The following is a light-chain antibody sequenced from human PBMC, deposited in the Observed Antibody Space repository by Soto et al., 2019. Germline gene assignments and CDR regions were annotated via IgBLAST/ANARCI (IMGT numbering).Light chain of an antibody. CDR3: MQALQSPWT. CDR1: QSLLHSNGSNY. CDR2: LGS. Sequence: DIVTTQSPLSLPVTPGEPASISCRSSQSLLHSNGSNYLDWYLXKQGRSPQLXIYLGSNRASGVPDRFSGSGSGTDFTLKISRVEAEDVGVYYCMQALQSPWTFGQGTKVDIK. V-gene: IGKV2-28*01. J-gene: IGKJ1*01.